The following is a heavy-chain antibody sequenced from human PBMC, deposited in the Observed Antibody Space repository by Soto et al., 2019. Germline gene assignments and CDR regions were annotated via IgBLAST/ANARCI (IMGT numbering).Heavy chain of an antibody. CDR3: ARGGWAAPALYYYYYYMDV. CDR1: GYTLTGYY. Sequence: ASVKVSCTASGYTLTGYYMHWVRQAPGQGLEWMGWINPNSGGTNYAQKFQGWVTMTRDTSISTAYMELSRLRSDDTAVYYCARGGWAAPALYYYYYYMDVWGKGTTVTVSS. D-gene: IGHD2-15*01. V-gene: IGHV1-2*04. J-gene: IGHJ6*03. CDR2: INPNSGGT.